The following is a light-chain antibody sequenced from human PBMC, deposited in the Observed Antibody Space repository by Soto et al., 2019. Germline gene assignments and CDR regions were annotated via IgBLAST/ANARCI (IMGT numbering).Light chain of an antibody. CDR2: FGS. CDR3: MQVLQTSWT. V-gene: IGKV2-28*01. CDR1: QRPLGRNGYNF. J-gene: IGKJ1*01. Sequence: IVMAQSPPSLPLPPGGPAVIFCRFCQRPLGRNGYNFLGWYLQKPGQSPQLLIFFGSNRASGVPDRFSGSGSGSDFTLKISRVEAEDVGVYYCMQVLQTSWTFGQGTKVEIK.